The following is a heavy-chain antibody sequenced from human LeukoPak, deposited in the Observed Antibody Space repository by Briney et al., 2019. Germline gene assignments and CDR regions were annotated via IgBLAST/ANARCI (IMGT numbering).Heavy chain of an antibody. Sequence: PGRSLRLSCAASGFTFKNYGMPWVRQAPGKGLEWVAVIWYDGSNEDYADFVKGRFSISRDNSKNTLYLQMNSLRAEDTAVYYCATYSNTYGSPAFDYWGQGTLVTVSS. CDR2: IWYDGSNE. CDR1: GFTFKNYG. V-gene: IGHV3-33*01. J-gene: IGHJ4*02. CDR3: ATYSNTYGSPAFDY. D-gene: IGHD5-18*01.